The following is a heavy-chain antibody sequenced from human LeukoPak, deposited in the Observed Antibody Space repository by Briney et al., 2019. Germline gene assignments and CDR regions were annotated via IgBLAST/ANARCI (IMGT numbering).Heavy chain of an antibody. V-gene: IGHV4-34*01. J-gene: IGHJ4*02. CDR3: ARAIYTYYYDSSGYFAYYFDY. CDR2: SNHSGST. CDR1: GGSFSGYY. Sequence: SETLSLTCAVYGGSFSGYYWSWIRQPPGKGLEWIGESNHSGSTNYNPSLKSRVTISVDTSKNQFSLKLSSVTAADTAVYYCARAIYTYYYDSSGYFAYYFDYWGQGTLVTVSS. D-gene: IGHD3-22*01.